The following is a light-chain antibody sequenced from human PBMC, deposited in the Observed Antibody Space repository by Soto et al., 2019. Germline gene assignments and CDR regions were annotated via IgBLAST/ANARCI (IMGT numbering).Light chain of an antibody. CDR2: GAS. CDR1: QSVSSSY. J-gene: IGKJ4*01. V-gene: IGKV3-20*01. Sequence: ESVLTKSPGTLSLSPGERATRSCRASQSVSSSYLAWYQQKHGQAPRLRIYGASSRDTGIPERFSGSGSGTDFTLTISSLEPEDFAVYYCQQYGSSPFTFGGGTTVEIK. CDR3: QQYGSSPFT.